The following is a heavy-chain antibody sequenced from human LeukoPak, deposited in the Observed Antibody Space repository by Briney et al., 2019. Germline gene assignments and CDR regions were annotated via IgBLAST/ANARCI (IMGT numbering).Heavy chain of an antibody. CDR1: GYTFTGYY. CDR2: ISAYNGNT. Sequence: ASVKVSCKTSGYTFTGYYMHWVRQAPGQGLEWMGWISAYNGNTNYAQKLQGRVTMTTDTSTSTAYMELRSLRSDDTAVYYCARTPYDFWSGYSLGYFDYWGQGTLVTVSS. V-gene: IGHV1-18*01. D-gene: IGHD3-3*01. J-gene: IGHJ4*02. CDR3: ARTPYDFWSGYSLGYFDY.